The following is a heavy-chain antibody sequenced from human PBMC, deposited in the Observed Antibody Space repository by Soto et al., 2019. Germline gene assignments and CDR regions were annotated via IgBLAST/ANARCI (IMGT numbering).Heavy chain of an antibody. CDR2: ISDDGSDK. V-gene: IGHV3-30*18. Sequence: PGGSLRLSCVASGFTFNRYGIHWVRQAPGKGLEWVALISDDGSDKDYADSVGGRFTISRDNSKNTLYLQMNSLRPEDTAVYYCEKPLRFLDLHLAYYYGMDVWGQGTTVTVSS. CDR1: GFTFNRYG. J-gene: IGHJ6*02. CDR3: EKPLRFLDLHLAYYYGMDV. D-gene: IGHD3-3*01.